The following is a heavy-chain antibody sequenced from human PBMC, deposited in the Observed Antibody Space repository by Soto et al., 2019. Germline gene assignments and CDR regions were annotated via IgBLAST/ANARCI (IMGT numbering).Heavy chain of an antibody. V-gene: IGHV1-18*03. CDR1: GYTFTRYG. J-gene: IGHJ4*02. Sequence: ASVKVSCKASGYTFTRYGISWVRQAPGQGLEWMGWISAYNGNTNYAQKFQGRVTMTTDTSTSTAYMELRSLRSDDMAVYFSATPSGQLPPYFGYWGQGTQVTVSS. CDR2: ISAYNGNT. D-gene: IGHD6-6*01. CDR3: ATPSGQLPPYFGY.